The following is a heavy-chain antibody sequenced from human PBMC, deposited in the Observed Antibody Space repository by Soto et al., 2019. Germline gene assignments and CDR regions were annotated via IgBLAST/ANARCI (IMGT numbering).Heavy chain of an antibody. CDR3: TTDRY. CDR2: IKSKTDGGTI. CDR1: GFPFNNAY. J-gene: IGHJ4*02. V-gene: IGHV3-15*07. Sequence: GGSLSLSSTASGFPFNNAYMNWVRQAPGKGLEWVGRIKSKTDGGTIDYNAPVKDRFTISRDDSKNTLYLQMSSLEIEDTAVYYCTTDRYWGQGTLVTVSS.